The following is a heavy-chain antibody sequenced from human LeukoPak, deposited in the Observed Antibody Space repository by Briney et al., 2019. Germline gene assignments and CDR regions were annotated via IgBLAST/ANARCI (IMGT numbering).Heavy chain of an antibody. V-gene: IGHV3-64*01. J-gene: IGHJ4*02. Sequence: GGSLRLSCAASGFTFRNYAMHWVRQAPGKGLEYVSAISSNGGITYYANSVKGRFTISRDNSKNTLYLQMGSLRAEDMAVYYCVRNLDFWGDSEDYWGQGTLVTVSS. D-gene: IGHD3-3*01. CDR1: GFTFRNYA. CDR3: VRNLDFWGDSEDY. CDR2: ISSNGGIT.